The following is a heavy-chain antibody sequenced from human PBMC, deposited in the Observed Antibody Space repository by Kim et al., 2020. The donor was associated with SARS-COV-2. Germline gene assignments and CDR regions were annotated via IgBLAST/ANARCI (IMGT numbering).Heavy chain of an antibody. CDR3: ARGPLWYSSGWYYFDY. CDR2: INHSGST. CDR1: GGSFSGYY. V-gene: IGHV4-34*01. J-gene: IGHJ4*01. Sequence: SETLSLTCAVYGGSFSGYYWSWIRQPPGKGLEWIGEINHSGSTNYNPSLKSRVTISVDTSKNQFSLKLSSVTAADTAVYYCARGPLWYSSGWYYFDYWG. D-gene: IGHD6-19*01.